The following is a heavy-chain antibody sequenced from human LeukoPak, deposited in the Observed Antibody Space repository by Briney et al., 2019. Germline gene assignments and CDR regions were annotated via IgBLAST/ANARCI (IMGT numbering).Heavy chain of an antibody. CDR1: GYTFTGYY. Sequence: ASVKVSCKASGYTFTGYYMHWVRQAPGQGLEWMGWINPNSGGTNYAQKFQGWVTMTRDTSISTAYMELSRLRSDDTAVYYCAREGCSGGSCYHYDYWGQGTLVTVSS. J-gene: IGHJ4*02. CDR2: INPNSGGT. V-gene: IGHV1-2*04. D-gene: IGHD2-15*01. CDR3: AREGCSGGSCYHYDY.